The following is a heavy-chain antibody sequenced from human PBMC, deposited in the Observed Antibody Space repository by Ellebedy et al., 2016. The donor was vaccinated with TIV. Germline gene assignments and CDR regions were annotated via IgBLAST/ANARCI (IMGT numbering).Heavy chain of an antibody. Sequence: GESLKISCAVSGFTLSDHWLTWVRQAQGKGLQWVANINKDGSVKLYEDSVKGRFSISRDDANNSLHLQMNSLRAEDTAVYCCARTGYGYHGMDVWGQGTTVTVSS. J-gene: IGHJ6*02. CDR1: GFTLSDHW. V-gene: IGHV3-7*03. CDR3: ARTGYGYHGMDV. CDR2: INKDGSVK. D-gene: IGHD5-12*01.